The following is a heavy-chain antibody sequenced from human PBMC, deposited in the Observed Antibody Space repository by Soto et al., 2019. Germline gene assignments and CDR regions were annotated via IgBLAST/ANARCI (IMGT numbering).Heavy chain of an antibody. V-gene: IGHV1-18*01. Sequence: QVQLVQSGAEVKNSGASVKVSCKASGYTFTSYGFSWVRQAPGQGLEWMGWISASNGNTNYAQKLQGRVTMTTDTSTGTAYMELRSLRSDDTATYYCARSGGSGWYSPYHYWGQGTLVTVSS. CDR3: ARSGGSGWYSPYHY. D-gene: IGHD6-19*01. CDR2: ISASNGNT. CDR1: GYTFTSYG. J-gene: IGHJ4*02.